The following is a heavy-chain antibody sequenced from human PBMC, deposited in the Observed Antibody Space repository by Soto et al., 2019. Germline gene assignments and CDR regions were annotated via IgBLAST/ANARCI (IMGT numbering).Heavy chain of an antibody. J-gene: IGHJ4*02. CDR3: ARVTVAFLYSSSPFDN. V-gene: IGHV3-64*01. CDR2: ITNNGGST. Sequence: EVQLVESGGGLVQPGGSLRLSCAASGFTFSSYAMHWVRQAPGKGLESVSAITNNGGSTYYASSVKGRFTISRDNSKNTLYLQMGSLRAEDMAVYYCARVTVAFLYSSSPFDNWGQGTLVTVSS. CDR1: GFTFSSYA. D-gene: IGHD6-13*01.